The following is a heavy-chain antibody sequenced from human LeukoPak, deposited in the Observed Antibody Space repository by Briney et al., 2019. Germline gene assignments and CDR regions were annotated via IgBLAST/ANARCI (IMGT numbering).Heavy chain of an antibody. V-gene: IGHV4-34*01. D-gene: IGHD1/OR15-1a*01. CDR1: GGSFSGYY. Sequence: PSETLSLTCAVYGGSFSGYYWSWIRQPPGKGLEWIGEINHSGSTNYNPSLKSRVTISVDTSKNQFSLKLSSVTAADTAVYYCARGGGTGPIDYWGQGTLVTVSS. CDR3: ARGGGTGPIDY. CDR2: INHSGST. J-gene: IGHJ4*02.